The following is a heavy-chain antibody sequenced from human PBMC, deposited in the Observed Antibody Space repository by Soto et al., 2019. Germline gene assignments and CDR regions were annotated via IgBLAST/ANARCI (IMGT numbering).Heavy chain of an antibody. Sequence: PGGSLRLSCAASGFTFSSYAMSWVRQAPGKGLEWVSAISGSGGSTYYADSVKGRFTISRDNSKNTLYLQMNSLGAEDTAVYYCAKDHCSGGSCYSVYYYGMDVWGQGTTVTVS. J-gene: IGHJ6*02. D-gene: IGHD2-15*01. CDR3: AKDHCSGGSCYSVYYYGMDV. CDR2: ISGSGGST. V-gene: IGHV3-23*01. CDR1: GFTFSSYA.